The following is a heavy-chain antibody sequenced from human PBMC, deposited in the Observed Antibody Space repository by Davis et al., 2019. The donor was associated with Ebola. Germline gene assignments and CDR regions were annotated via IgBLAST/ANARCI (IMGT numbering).Heavy chain of an antibody. V-gene: IGHV3-21*01. CDR2: ISSSNSYI. Sequence: GGSLRLSCAASGFTFNNYNMNWVRQAPGKGLEWVSSISSSNSYIYYADSVKGRFTISRDNARNSLYLQMNGLRAEETAVYYCAKDYAQIRSDYWGQGTLVTVSS. CDR3: AKDYAQIRSDY. J-gene: IGHJ4*02. CDR1: GFTFNNYN. D-gene: IGHD3-16*01.